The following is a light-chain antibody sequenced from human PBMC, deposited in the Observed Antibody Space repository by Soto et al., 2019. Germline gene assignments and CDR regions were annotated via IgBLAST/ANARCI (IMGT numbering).Light chain of an antibody. CDR2: GAS. V-gene: IGKV3-20*01. J-gene: IGKJ4*01. Sequence: EIVLTQSPGTLSLSPGERATLSCRASQSVSSSYLAWYQQKPGQAPRLLIYGASSRATGIPDRFSGSGSGTDFTLTISRLEPEDFAVYYCQQFSVFGGGTKVEIK. CDR1: QSVSSSY. CDR3: QQFSV.